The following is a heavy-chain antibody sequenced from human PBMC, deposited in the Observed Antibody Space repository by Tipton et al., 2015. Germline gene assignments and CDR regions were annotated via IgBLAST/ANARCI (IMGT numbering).Heavy chain of an antibody. CDR2: IYYSGNT. J-gene: IGHJ4*02. V-gene: IGHV4-31*03. Sequence: TLSLTCTVSGGSISSGKYYWSWIRQHPGKGLEWIGYIYYSGNTYYNPSLKSRVTISVDMPKNQFSLKLSSVTAADTAVYYCARVPFDYFDYWGQGILVTVSS. CDR1: GGSISSGKYY. CDR3: ARVPFDYFDY.